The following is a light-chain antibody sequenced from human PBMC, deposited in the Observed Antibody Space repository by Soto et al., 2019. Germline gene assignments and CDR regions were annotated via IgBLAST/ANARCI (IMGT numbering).Light chain of an antibody. J-gene: IGKJ1*01. Sequence: DVQMTQSPSTLSASVGDRVTITCRASQTVSPWLAWFQQKPGKAPKLLIYGASSLQSGVPSRFSGSGSGTEFTLTISSLQPDDFATYYCQQYDSFPWTFGQGTKVEIK. V-gene: IGKV1-5*01. CDR1: QTVSPW. CDR3: QQYDSFPWT. CDR2: GAS.